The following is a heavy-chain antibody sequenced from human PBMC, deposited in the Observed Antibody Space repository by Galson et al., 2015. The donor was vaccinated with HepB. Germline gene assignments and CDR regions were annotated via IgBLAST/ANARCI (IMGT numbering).Heavy chain of an antibody. CDR3: ARDLAAYTIGGGLDY. J-gene: IGHJ4*02. CDR2: ISYDGNNN. CDR1: GFTFSSYT. Sequence: SLRLSCAVSGFTFSSYTIHWVRQAPGKGLEWVDAISYDGNNNYYADSVKGRFTVSRDNSKNTLFLQMTSLRPEDTAMYFCARDLAAYTIGGGLDYWGQGALVIVSS. D-gene: IGHD2-15*01. V-gene: IGHV3-30*04.